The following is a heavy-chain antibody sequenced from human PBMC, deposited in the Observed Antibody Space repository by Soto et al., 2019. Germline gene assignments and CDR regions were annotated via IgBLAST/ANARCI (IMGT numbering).Heavy chain of an antibody. CDR2: TYYRSKWYS. V-gene: IGHV6-1*01. CDR3: ARGSYYSGWV. Sequence: SQTLSLTCAISGDSVSSTSAAWSWIRQSPSRGLEWLGRTYYRSKWYSDYAVSVKSRITINPDTSKNQYSLQLNSATPEDTAVYYCARGSYYSGWVWGQGTLVTVS. CDR1: GDSVSSTSAA. D-gene: IGHD6-19*01. J-gene: IGHJ4*02.